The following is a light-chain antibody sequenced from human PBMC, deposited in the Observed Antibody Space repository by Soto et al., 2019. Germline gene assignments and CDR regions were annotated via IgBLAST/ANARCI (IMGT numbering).Light chain of an antibody. CDR3: QQSYSTPPT. V-gene: IGKV4-1*01. CDR2: WAS. CDR1: QSVLYSSNNKNN. Sequence: DIVMTQSPDSLAVSLGERATINCKSSQSVLYSSNNKNNLVWYQQKPGQPPKLLIYWASTRESGVPDRFSGSGSGTDFTLTISSLQAEDVAVYYCQQSYSTPPTFGQGTQVEIE. J-gene: IGKJ1*01.